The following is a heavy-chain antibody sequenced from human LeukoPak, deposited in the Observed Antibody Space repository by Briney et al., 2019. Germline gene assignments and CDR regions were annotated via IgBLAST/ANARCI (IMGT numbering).Heavy chain of an antibody. Sequence: GESLKISCKGSGYSFTSYWIGWVRQMPGKGLEWMGIIYPGDSDTRYSPSFQGQVTISADKSISTAYLQWSSLKASDTAMYYCATSTTGTTSQDPFDIWGQGTMVTVSS. D-gene: IGHD1-1*01. J-gene: IGHJ3*02. CDR3: ATSTTGTTSQDPFDI. CDR1: GYSFTSYW. V-gene: IGHV5-51*01. CDR2: IYPGDSDT.